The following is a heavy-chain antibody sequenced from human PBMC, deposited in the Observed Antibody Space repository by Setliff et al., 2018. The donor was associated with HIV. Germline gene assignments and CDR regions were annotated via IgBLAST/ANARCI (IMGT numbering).Heavy chain of an antibody. CDR3: ARGALLAAFDFDH. D-gene: IGHD3-10*01. V-gene: IGHV1-3*01. CDR2: INVGNGDT. Sequence: ASVKVSCKASGYTFTTYSLHWVRQAPGQSLEWMGWINVGNGDTKYSRELQGRTIITRDTSANTAYMELSSLRFDDTAVYFCARGALLAAFDFDHWGHGTLVTVSS. J-gene: IGHJ4*01. CDR1: GYTFTTYS.